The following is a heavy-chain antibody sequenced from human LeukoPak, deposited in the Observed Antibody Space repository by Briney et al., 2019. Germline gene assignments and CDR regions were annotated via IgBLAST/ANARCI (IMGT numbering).Heavy chain of an antibody. CDR1: GFTFSSYG. J-gene: IGHJ4*02. D-gene: IGHD2-2*01. CDR2: ISYDGSNK. CDR3: AKDSSTSCYFGCDYFDY. V-gene: IGHV3-30*18. Sequence: GGSLRLSCAASGFTFSSYGMHWDRQAPGKGLEWVAVISYDGSNKYYADSVKGRFTISRDNSKNTLYLQMNSLRAEDTAVYYCAKDSSTSCYFGCDYFDYWGQGTLVTVSS.